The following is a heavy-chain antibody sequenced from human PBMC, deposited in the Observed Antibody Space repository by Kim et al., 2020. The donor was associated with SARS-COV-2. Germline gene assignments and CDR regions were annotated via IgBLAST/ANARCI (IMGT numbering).Heavy chain of an antibody. CDR1: GFTFSSYA. J-gene: IGHJ5*01. V-gene: IGHV3-23*01. CDR2: ISHSTDNT. Sequence: GGSLRLSCAASGFTFSSYAMSWVRQAPGKGLEWVSTISHSTDNTNYADSVKGRVSISRDNSKNTLYLQMNSLRAEDTALYYCAKDFGSRGVGATLSTWG. D-gene: IGHD1-26*01. CDR3: AKDFGSRGVGATLST.